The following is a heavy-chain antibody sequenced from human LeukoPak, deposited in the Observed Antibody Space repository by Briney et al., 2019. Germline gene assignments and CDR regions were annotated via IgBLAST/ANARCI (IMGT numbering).Heavy chain of an antibody. Sequence: SETLSLTCAVSGGSLSSFYWSWIRQPPGKGLEWIGYIYYSGSTNYNPSLKSRVTISVDTSKNQFSLKLSSVTAADTAVYYCARAEDIVATIFDYWGQGTLVTVSS. CDR1: GGSLSSFY. CDR2: IYYSGST. CDR3: ARAEDIVATIFDY. D-gene: IGHD5-12*01. J-gene: IGHJ4*02. V-gene: IGHV4-59*01.